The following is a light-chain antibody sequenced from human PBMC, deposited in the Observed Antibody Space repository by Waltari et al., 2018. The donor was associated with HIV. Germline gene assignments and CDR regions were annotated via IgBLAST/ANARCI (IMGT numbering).Light chain of an antibody. Sequence: QSALTQPPSASGSPGQAVTISCTGPSSDVGGYNYVPWYQLHPGKAPKLMIYEVSKRPSGVPDRFSGSKSGNTASLTVSGLQSEDEADYFCASYAGSTNVFGTGTKVTVL. CDR3: ASYAGSTNV. CDR2: EVS. V-gene: IGLV2-8*01. J-gene: IGLJ1*01. CDR1: SSDVGGYNY.